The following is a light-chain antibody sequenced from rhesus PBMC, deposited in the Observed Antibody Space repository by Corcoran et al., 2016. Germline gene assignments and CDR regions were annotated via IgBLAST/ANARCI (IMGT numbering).Light chain of an antibody. CDR3: LQYSSSPFT. CDR2: KAS. J-gene: IGKJ3*01. V-gene: IGKV1-22*01. Sequence: DIQMTQSPSSLSASVGDTVTITCRASQSISSWLDWYQQKPGKAPKLLIYKASSLQSGVPSSVSGSGSGTDFTLTISSLQPEDVATYYCLQYSSSPFTFGPGTKLDIK. CDR1: QSISSW.